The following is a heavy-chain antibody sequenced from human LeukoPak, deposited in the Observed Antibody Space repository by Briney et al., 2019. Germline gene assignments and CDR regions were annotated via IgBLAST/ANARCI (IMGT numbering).Heavy chain of an antibody. Sequence: PGGSLRLSCAASGFTFNKYAMSWVRQEPGMGLEWLSYVSGSGGATYYADSVKGRFTISRDNSKNTVYLQMGSLRAEDTAVYYCAKNRGGTYKYYMDVWGNGTTVTVSS. V-gene: IGHV3-23*01. CDR2: VSGSGGAT. CDR1: GFTFNKYA. CDR3: AKNRGGTYKYYMDV. J-gene: IGHJ6*03. D-gene: IGHD1-1*01.